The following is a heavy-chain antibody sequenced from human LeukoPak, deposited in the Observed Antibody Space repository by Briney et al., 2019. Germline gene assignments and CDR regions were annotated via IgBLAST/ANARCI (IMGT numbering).Heavy chain of an antibody. D-gene: IGHD3-22*01. Sequence: GASLQISCKGSGYSFTNFWIGWVRQMPGKGLEWMGILYPGDSDPRYSPSFQGQVTISADKSIRTAYLQWSSLKASDTAMYYCARSPDSSAYAYYFDYWAQGTLVTVSS. CDR1: GYSFTNFW. CDR3: ARSPDSSAYAYYFDY. V-gene: IGHV5-51*01. J-gene: IGHJ4*02. CDR2: LYPGDSDP.